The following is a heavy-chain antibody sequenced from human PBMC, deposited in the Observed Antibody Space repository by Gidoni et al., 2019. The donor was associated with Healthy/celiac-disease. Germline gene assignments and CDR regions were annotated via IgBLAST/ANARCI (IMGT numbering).Heavy chain of an antibody. CDR2: VDPEDGET. CDR3: ATENSYCTNGVCPNYGMDV. D-gene: IGHD2-8*01. CDR1: GYTFTDYY. V-gene: IGHV1-69-2*01. J-gene: IGHJ6*02. Sequence: EVQLVQSGAEVKKPGATVKISCKVSGYTFTDYYMHWVQQAPGKGLEWMGLVDPEDGETIYAEKFQCRVTITADTSTDTAYMELSSLRSEDTAVYYCATENSYCTNGVCPNYGMDVWGQGTTVTVSS.